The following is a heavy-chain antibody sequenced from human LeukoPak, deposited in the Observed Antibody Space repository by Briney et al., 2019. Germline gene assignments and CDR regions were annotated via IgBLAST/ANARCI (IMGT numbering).Heavy chain of an antibody. V-gene: IGHV1-2*02. J-gene: IGHJ4*02. CDR3: ARADKLGPTDY. Sequence: ASVKVSCKASGYTFTGYYMHWVRQAPGQGLEWMGWINANSGRTNYAQKFQGRATMTRDTSMSTAYMELSRLRSDDTAVYYCARADKLGPTDYWGQGTLVTVSS. CDR1: GYTFTGYY. CDR2: INANSGRT. D-gene: IGHD7-27*01.